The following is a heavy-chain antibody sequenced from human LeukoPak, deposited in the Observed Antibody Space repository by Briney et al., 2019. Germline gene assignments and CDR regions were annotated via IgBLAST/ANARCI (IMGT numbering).Heavy chain of an antibody. CDR3: ARAGSSSLPGMDV. D-gene: IGHD6-6*01. V-gene: IGHV1-3*01. Sequence: ASLKVSCKASGDTFTSYAIHWVRQAPGQRLEWMGWISAGNGNTKYSQNFQGRVTFISNTSATTAFMELSSLRSEDAAVYYCARAGSSSLPGMDVWGQGTTVTVSS. CDR2: ISAGNGNT. CDR1: GDTFTSYA. J-gene: IGHJ6*02.